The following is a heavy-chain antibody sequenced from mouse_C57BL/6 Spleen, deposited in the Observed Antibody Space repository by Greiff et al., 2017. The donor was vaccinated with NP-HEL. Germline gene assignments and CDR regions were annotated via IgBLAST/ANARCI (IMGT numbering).Heavy chain of an antibody. V-gene: IGHV1-42*01. CDR3: AKGNEGFDY. J-gene: IGHJ2*01. Sequence: EVKLQQSGPELVKPGASVKISCKASGYSFTGYYMNWVKQSPEKSLEWIGEINPSTGGTTYNQKFKAKATLTVDKSSSTAYMQLKSLTSEDSAVYYCAKGNEGFDYWGQGTTLTVSS. CDR2: INPSTGGT. CDR1: GYSFTGYY.